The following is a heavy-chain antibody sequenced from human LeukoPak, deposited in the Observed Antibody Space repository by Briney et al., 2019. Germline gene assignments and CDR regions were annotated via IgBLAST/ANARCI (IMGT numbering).Heavy chain of an antibody. V-gene: IGHV4-39*01. CDR3: ARAPLAAFDI. J-gene: IGHJ3*02. Sequence: SETLSLTCTVSGGSGSSSSYYWGWLRQPPGKGLEWIGNIYYSGSTYYNPSLKSRVTISVDRSKNQFSLKLTSVTAADTAVYYCARAPLAAFDIWGQGTLVTVSS. CDR1: GGSGSSSSYY. CDR2: IYYSGST.